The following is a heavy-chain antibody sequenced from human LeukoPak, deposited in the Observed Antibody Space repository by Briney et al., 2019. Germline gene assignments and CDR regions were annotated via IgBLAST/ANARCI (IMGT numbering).Heavy chain of an antibody. D-gene: IGHD3-22*01. Sequence: QPGGSLRLSCAASGFTFSGYWMHWVRQAPGKGLVWVSRINIDGSSTTYADSVKGRFTISRDNAKNTLYLQMNSLRAEDTAVYYCARDPVYYDSRGYYSGGWYFDYWGQGTLVTVSS. CDR1: GFTFSGYW. V-gene: IGHV3-74*03. J-gene: IGHJ4*02. CDR2: INIDGSST. CDR3: ARDPVYYDSRGYYSGGWYFDY.